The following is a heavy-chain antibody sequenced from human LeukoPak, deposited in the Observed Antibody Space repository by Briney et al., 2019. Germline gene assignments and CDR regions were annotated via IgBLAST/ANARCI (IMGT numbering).Heavy chain of an antibody. Sequence: SETLSLTCTVSGGSISSGGYYWSWIRQPPGKGLEWIGYIYHSGSIYYNPSLKSRVTISVDRSKNQFSLKLSSVTAADTAVYYCARGGYSYGFCDYWGQGTLVTVSS. D-gene: IGHD5-18*01. CDR2: IYHSGSI. CDR1: GGSISSGGYY. J-gene: IGHJ4*02. V-gene: IGHV4-30-2*01. CDR3: ARGGYSYGFCDY.